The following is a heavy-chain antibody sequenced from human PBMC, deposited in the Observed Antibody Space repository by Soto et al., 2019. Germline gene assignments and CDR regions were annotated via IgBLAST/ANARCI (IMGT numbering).Heavy chain of an antibody. Sequence: EVQLVESGGGLVKPGGSLRLSCAASGFTFSSYSMNWVRQAPGKGLEWVSSISSSSSYIYYADSVKGRFTIYRDNAKNSLYLRMNSLRAEDTAVYYCARVVSPDYYADYWGQGTLVTVSS. CDR3: ARVVSPDYYADY. CDR2: ISSSSSYI. J-gene: IGHJ4*02. V-gene: IGHV3-21*01. D-gene: IGHD3-10*01. CDR1: GFTFSSYS.